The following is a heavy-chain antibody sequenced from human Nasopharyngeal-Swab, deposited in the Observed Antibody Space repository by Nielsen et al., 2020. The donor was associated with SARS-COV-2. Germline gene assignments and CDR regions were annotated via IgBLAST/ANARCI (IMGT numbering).Heavy chain of an antibody. CDR3: ARDGLLWFGEAWGRPFDY. CDR2: IYYSGST. D-gene: IGHD3-10*01. J-gene: IGHJ4*02. V-gene: IGHV4-39*07. Sequence: RRAPGKGLEWIGSIYYSGSTYYNPSLKSRVTISVDTSKNQFSLKLSSVTAADTAVYYCARDGLLWFGEAWGRPFDYWGQGTLVTVSS.